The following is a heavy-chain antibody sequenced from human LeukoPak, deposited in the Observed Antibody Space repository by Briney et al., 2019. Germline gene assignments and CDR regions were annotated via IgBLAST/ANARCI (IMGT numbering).Heavy chain of an antibody. CDR3: AKRGKDCSGGSCYRGWFDP. CDR2: ISGSGGST. D-gene: IGHD2-15*01. Sequence: PGGSLRLSCAASGFTFSSYAMSWVRQAPGKGLEWVSAISGSGGSTYYADSVKGRFTIFRDNSKNTLYLQMNSLRAEDTAVYYCAKRGKDCSGGSCYRGWFDPWGQGTLVTVSS. J-gene: IGHJ5*02. V-gene: IGHV3-23*01. CDR1: GFTFSSYA.